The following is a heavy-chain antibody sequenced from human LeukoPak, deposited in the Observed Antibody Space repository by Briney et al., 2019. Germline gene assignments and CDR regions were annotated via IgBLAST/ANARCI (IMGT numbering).Heavy chain of an antibody. V-gene: IGHV3-7*01. CDR1: GFTFSNYW. Sequence: PGGSLRLSCAASGFTFSNYWMSWVRQAPGKGLEWVANIKQDGSEKYYVDSVKGRFTISRDNAKNSLCLQMNSLRAEDTAVYYCAREGYYYDNSGYIDWGQGTLVTVSS. CDR2: IKQDGSEK. D-gene: IGHD3-22*01. J-gene: IGHJ4*02. CDR3: AREGYYYDNSGYID.